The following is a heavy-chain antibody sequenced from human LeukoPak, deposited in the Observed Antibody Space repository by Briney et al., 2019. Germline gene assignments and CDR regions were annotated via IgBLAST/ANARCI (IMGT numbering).Heavy chain of an antibody. CDR1: GFTVSRNY. Sequence: PGGSLRLSCAASGFTVSRNYISWVRQAPGEGLEWVSVIYSGGNTHYADSVKGRFTISSDNSKNTSYLQMNSLRAEDTAVYYCAKTIVGVTNWFDPWGQGTLVTVSS. CDR3: AKTIVGVTNWFDP. V-gene: IGHV3-53*01. D-gene: IGHD1-26*01. J-gene: IGHJ5*02. CDR2: IYSGGNT.